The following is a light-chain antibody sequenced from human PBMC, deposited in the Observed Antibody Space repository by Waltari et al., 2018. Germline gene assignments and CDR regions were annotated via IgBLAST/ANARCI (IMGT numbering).Light chain of an antibody. CDR1: ASNIGRNT. Sequence: QSVLTQPPSASGTPGQRVTISCSGSASNIGRNTVNWYQHLPGTPPKLLIYSNNQRHSGVPDRFSGSKSDTSASLVISGLKSEDEAEYYCAAWDDSLSGDVFGTGTKVTVL. CDR3: AAWDDSLSGDV. V-gene: IGLV1-44*01. CDR2: SNN. J-gene: IGLJ1*01.